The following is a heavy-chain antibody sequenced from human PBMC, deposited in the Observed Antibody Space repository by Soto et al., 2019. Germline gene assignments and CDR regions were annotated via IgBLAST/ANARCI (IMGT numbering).Heavy chain of an antibody. CDR1: GLTFNSYA. J-gene: IGHJ4*02. Sequence: QVQLVETGGGVVQPGKSLRLSCATSGLTFNSYALHWVRQAPGKGLDGVALISNDGSKTFYADSVKGRFTISRDTAKNTLFLQMSSLTTEDTADYFWARAGEIFGLVTFAYLDLWGQGTLVAVSS. D-gene: IGHD3-3*01. CDR3: ARAGEIFGLVTFAYLDL. CDR2: ISNDGSKT. V-gene: IGHV3-30*03.